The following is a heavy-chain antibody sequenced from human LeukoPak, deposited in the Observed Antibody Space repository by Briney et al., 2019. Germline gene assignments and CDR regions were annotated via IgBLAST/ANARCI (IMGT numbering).Heavy chain of an antibody. J-gene: IGHJ4*02. CDR2: ISATGGST. CDR1: RFTFNSYA. V-gene: IGHV3-23*01. D-gene: IGHD4-17*01. Sequence: GGSLRLSCAASRFTFNSYAMSWVRQAPGKGLQWVSGISATGGSTYYADSVKGRFTVSRDRSKSSLYLQMNSLRVEDTAVYYCAKDHLTFTVTDYSSFDYWGQGVLVTVSS. CDR3: AKDHLTFTVTDYSSFDY.